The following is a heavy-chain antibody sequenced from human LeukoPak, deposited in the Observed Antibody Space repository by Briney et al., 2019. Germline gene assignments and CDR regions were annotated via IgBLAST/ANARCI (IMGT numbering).Heavy chain of an antibody. D-gene: IGHD1-1*01. CDR3: ARGYNGLY. J-gene: IGHJ4*02. CDR2: ISSDGNSL. V-gene: IGHV3-11*04. CDR1: GFTLSDYH. Sequence: PGGSLRLSCAASGFTLSDYHMSWIRQAPGKGLEWTSYISSDGNSLCYADSVKGRFTISRDTAKNALYLQMNSLRAEDTAIYYCARGYNGLYWGQGTLVTVSS.